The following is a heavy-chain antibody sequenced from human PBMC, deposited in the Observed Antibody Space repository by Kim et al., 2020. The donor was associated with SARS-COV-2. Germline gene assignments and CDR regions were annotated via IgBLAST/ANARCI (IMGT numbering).Heavy chain of an antibody. J-gene: IGHJ6*02. CDR3: AKDQGGYSYGSVYYGMDV. V-gene: IGHV3-23*01. Sequence: GGSLRLSCAASGFTFSSYAMSWVRQAPGKGLEWVSAISGSGGSTYYADSVKGRFTISRDNSKNTLYLQMNSLRAEDTAVYYCAKDQGGYSYGSVYYGMDVWGQGTTVTVSS. D-gene: IGHD5-18*01. CDR1: GFTFSSYA. CDR2: ISGSGGST.